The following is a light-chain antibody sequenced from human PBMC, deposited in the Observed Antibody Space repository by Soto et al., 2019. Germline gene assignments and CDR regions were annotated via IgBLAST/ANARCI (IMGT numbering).Light chain of an antibody. Sequence: DIQMTQSPSSLSASLGDRVTITCRASQGIANYLAWYQHKPGKVPNLLIYGAVTLQSGVPSRFSGSGSGTDFTLTISSLQADDFATYYFQNYHSAPFTFGPGTKVHIK. CDR2: GAV. CDR1: QGIANY. CDR3: QNYHSAPFT. V-gene: IGKV1-27*01. J-gene: IGKJ3*01.